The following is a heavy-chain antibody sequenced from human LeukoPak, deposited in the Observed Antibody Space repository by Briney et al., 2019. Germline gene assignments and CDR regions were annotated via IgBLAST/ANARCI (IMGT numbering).Heavy chain of an antibody. Sequence: LPGGSLRLSCAASGFTFSSYAMSWVRQAPGKGLEWVSAISGSGGSTYYADSVKGRFTISGDNSKNTLYLQMNSLRAEDTAVYYCAKDYCSGGSCYHQPAIEYFRHWGQGTLVTVSS. D-gene: IGHD2-15*01. V-gene: IGHV3-23*01. CDR3: AKDYCSGGSCYHQPAIEYFRH. CDR2: ISGSGGST. CDR1: GFTFSSYA. J-gene: IGHJ1*01.